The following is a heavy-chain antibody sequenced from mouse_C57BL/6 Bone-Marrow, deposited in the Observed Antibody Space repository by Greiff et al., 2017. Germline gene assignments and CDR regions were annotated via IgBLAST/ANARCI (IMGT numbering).Heavy chain of an antibody. CDR3: ARLEFDGSSGDWYFDV. Sequence: QVQLKESGPELVKPGASVKLSCKASGYTFTSYDINWVKQRPGQGLEWIGWIYPRDGSTKYNEKFKGTATLTVDTSSSTAYMELHSRTSEDSAVYFCARLEFDGSSGDWYFDVWGTGTTVTVSS. V-gene: IGHV1-85*01. CDR1: GYTFTSYD. CDR2: IYPRDGST. D-gene: IGHD1-1*01. J-gene: IGHJ1*03.